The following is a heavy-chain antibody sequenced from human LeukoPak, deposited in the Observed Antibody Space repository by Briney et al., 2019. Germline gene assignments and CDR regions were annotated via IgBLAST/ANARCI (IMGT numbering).Heavy chain of an antibody. D-gene: IGHD2-2*01. CDR2: ISYDGSNK. CDR1: GFTFSSYG. CDR3: AKDSWSDCSSTSCYNFDY. J-gene: IGHJ4*02. Sequence: GGSLRLSCAASGFTFSSYGMHWVRQAPGKGLEWVAVISYDGSNKYYADSVKGRFTISRDNSKNTLYLRMNSLRAEDTAVYYCAKDSWSDCSSTSCYNFDYWGQGTLVTVSS. V-gene: IGHV3-30*18.